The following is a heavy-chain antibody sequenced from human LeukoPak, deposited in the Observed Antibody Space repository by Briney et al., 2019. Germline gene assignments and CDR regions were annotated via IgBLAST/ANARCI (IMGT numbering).Heavy chain of an antibody. CDR2: INLDGSVI. D-gene: IGHD3-22*01. Sequence: GGSLRLSCAASGFTFSGYWMSWVRQAPGKGLEWVANINLDGSVIHYVDSAKGRFTISRDNAKNSLYLQMNYLRAEDTALYYCATSDDSSGSDWGQGTLATVSS. J-gene: IGHJ4*02. V-gene: IGHV3-7*01. CDR3: ATSDDSSGSD. CDR1: GFTFSGYW.